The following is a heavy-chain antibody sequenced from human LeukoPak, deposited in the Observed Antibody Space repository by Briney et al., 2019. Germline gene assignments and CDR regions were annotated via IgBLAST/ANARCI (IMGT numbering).Heavy chain of an antibody. Sequence: SETLSLTCTVSGASVSSASYWSWIRQPPGKGVEWIAHIYNGVNTNYNPSLQSRVTISVDTSKNQFSLRLNSVTAADTAVYYCARSRAFNSGAFDPWGQGSLVTVSS. CDR3: ARSRAFNSGAFDP. J-gene: IGHJ5*02. CDR1: GASVSSASY. D-gene: IGHD1-26*01. CDR2: IYNGVNT. V-gene: IGHV4-61*01.